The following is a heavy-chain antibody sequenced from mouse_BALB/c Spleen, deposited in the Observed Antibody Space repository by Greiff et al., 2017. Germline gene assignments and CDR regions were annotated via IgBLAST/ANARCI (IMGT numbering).Heavy chain of an antibody. CDR3: ARNGPLYFDY. V-gene: IGHV3-2*02. Sequence: DVKLVESGPGLVKPSQSLSLTCPVTGYSITSDYAWNWIRQFPGNKLEWMGYISYSGSTSYNPSLKSRISITRDTSKNQFFLQLNSVTTEDTATYYCARNGPLYFDYWGQGTTLTVSS. J-gene: IGHJ2*01. CDR2: ISYSGST. CDR1: GYSITSDYA.